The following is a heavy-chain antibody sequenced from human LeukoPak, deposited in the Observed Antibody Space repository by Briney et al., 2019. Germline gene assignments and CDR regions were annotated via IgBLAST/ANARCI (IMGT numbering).Heavy chain of an antibody. CDR3: ARGYEIDS. CDR1: GFTFSSYW. Sequence: GGSLRLSCAASGFTFSSYWMNWARQAPGKGLEWVASINHNGNVNYYVDSVKGRFTISRDNAKNSLYLQMNSLRAEDTAVYYCARGYEIDSWGQGTPVTVSS. CDR2: INHNGNVN. D-gene: IGHD3-16*01. V-gene: IGHV3-7*01. J-gene: IGHJ4*02.